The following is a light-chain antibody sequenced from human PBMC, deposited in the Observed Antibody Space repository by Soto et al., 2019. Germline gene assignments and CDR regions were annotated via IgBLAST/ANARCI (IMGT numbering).Light chain of an antibody. J-gene: IGKJ2*01. CDR1: QGITST. Sequence: IQLIQSPSSLSASVGDRVTITFRSSQGITSTLAWYQQRPGRTPKLLVYAASNLQSGVPSRFSRSGYGTDFTPTISNLQPEDFAAYYCQQLNSNPPYTFGQGTKLEVK. CDR2: AAS. V-gene: IGKV1-9*01. CDR3: QQLNSNPPYT.